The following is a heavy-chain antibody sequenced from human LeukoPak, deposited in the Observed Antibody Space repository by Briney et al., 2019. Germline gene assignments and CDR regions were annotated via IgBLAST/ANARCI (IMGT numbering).Heavy chain of an antibody. CDR2: IYYSGST. CDR1: GVSISSGGYY. J-gene: IGHJ4*02. CDR3: AIDQGDGYKTLDY. D-gene: IGHD5-24*01. Sequence: PSQTLSLTCTVSGVSISSGGYYWSWIRQHPGKGLEWIGYIYYSGSTYYNPSLKSRVTISVDTSKNQFSLKLSSVTAADTAVYYCAIDQGDGYKTLDYWGQGTLVTVSS. V-gene: IGHV4-31*03.